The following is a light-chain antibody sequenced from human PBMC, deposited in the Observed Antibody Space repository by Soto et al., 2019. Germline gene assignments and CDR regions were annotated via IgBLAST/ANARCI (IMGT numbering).Light chain of an antibody. Sequence: DIHMTQSPSTLSASVGDRVTITCRASQSLTMWLARYQQKPGKAPNLLIYKTSSLETGVPSRFSGSGSGTEFTLTISSLQPDDFATYYCQHWTDYSWKSGQGTKVEVK. CDR2: KTS. V-gene: IGKV1-5*03. CDR1: QSLTMW. CDR3: QHWTDYSWK. J-gene: IGKJ1*01.